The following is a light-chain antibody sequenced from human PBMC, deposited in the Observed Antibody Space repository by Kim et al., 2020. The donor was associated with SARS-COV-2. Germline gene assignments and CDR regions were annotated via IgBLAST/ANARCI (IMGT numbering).Light chain of an antibody. CDR2: YDT. Sequence: APGETARITCEGNNIGRKRVHWYQQKPGQAPVLVIYYDTERPSGIPERLSGSNSGNTATVTISRVEAGDEADYFCQVWDSSSGHYVFGTGTKVTVL. CDR1: NIGRKR. CDR3: QVWDSSSGHYV. V-gene: IGLV3-21*04. J-gene: IGLJ1*01.